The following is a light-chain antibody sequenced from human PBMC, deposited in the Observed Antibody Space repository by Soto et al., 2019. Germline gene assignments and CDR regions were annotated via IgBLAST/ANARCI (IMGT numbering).Light chain of an antibody. J-gene: IGLJ1*01. Sequence: QSVLTQPPSVSGSPGQSVTISCTGTSSDVGSYNRVSWYQQPPGTAPELMIYEVSNRPSGVPDRFSGSKSGNTASLTISGLQAEDEADYYCSLYTSSSTYVFGTGTKATVL. V-gene: IGLV2-18*01. CDR1: SSDVGSYNR. CDR2: EVS. CDR3: SLYTSSSTYV.